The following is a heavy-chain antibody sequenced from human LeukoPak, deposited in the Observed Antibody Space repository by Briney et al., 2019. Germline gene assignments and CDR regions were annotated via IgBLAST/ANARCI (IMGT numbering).Heavy chain of an antibody. CDR1: GYSISSGYY. J-gene: IGHJ5*02. V-gene: IGHV4-38-2*02. CDR2: IYHGGST. D-gene: IGHD2-21*01. CDR3: ARDSRAYCGGDCYSSGWLDP. Sequence: PSETLSLTCTVSGYSISSGYYWGWIRQPPGKGVEWIGSIYHGGSTYYNQSLKSRVPISVDTSKNQFSLKLSSVTAADTAVYYCARDSRAYCGGDCYSSGWLDPWGQGTLVTVSS.